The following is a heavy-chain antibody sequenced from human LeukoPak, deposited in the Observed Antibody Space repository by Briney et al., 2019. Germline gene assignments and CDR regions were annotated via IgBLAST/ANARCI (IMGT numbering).Heavy chain of an antibody. Sequence: SQTLSLTCTVSGGSISSSSYYWGWIRQPPGKGLEWIGSIYYSGSTYYNPSLKSRVTISVDTSKNQFSLKLSSVTAADTAVYYCARQSGAFDIWGQGTMVTVSS. V-gene: IGHV4-39*01. CDR1: GGSISSSSYY. CDR3: ARQSGAFDI. J-gene: IGHJ3*02. CDR2: IYYSGST.